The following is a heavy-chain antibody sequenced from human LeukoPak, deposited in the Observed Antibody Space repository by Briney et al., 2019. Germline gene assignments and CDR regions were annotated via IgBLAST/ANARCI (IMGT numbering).Heavy chain of an antibody. D-gene: IGHD1-1*01. V-gene: IGHV4-30-4*01. CDR1: GGSISCGDYY. Sequence: PSETLSLTCTVSGGSISCGDYYWSWIRQPPGKGLEWIGYIYYSGSTYYNPSLKSRVTISVDTSKNQFSLKLSSVTAADTAVYYCARVELYYYGMDVWGQGTTVTVSS. CDR3: ARVELYYYGMDV. CDR2: IYYSGST. J-gene: IGHJ6*02.